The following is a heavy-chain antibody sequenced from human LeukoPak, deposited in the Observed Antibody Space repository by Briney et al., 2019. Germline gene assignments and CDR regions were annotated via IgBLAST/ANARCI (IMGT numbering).Heavy chain of an antibody. CDR2: IKQDGSEK. CDR1: GFTFSSYW. Sequence: GGSLRLSCAASGFTFSSYWMSWVRQAPGKGLEWVANIKQDGSEKYYVDSVKGRFTISRDNAKNSLYLQMNSLRAEDTAVYYCARDSDGYNPSPGHYWGQGTLVTVSS. D-gene: IGHD5-24*01. CDR3: ARDSDGYNPSPGHY. J-gene: IGHJ4*02. V-gene: IGHV3-7*01.